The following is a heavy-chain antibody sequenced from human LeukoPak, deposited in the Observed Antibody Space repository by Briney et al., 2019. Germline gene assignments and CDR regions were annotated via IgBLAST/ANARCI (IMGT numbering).Heavy chain of an antibody. CDR1: GYTFTDFY. J-gene: IGHJ4*02. D-gene: IGHD6-13*01. CDR2: INPNSGGT. CDR3: ARDPAAGFDYFDY. Sequence: GASVKVSCKASGYTFTDFYMHWLRQAPGQGLEWMGWINPNSGGTDYAQKFQGRVTMTRDTSISTAYMELISLRSEDTAVYYCARDPAAGFDYFDYWGQGTLVTVSS. V-gene: IGHV1-2*02.